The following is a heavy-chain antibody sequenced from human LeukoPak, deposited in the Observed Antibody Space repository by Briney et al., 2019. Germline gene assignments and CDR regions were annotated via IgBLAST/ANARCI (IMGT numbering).Heavy chain of an antibody. CDR3: TSSFGQLSFFDY. CDR2: IRGKAYGATT. CDR1: GFTFSSYG. D-gene: IGHD3-10*01. J-gene: IGHJ4*02. V-gene: IGHV3-49*04. Sequence: GGTLRLSCAASGFTFSSYGMSWVRQAPWKGLEWVGFIRGKAYGATTEYAASVKGRFTISRDDSKSIAYLQMNSLKTEDTAVYYCTSSFGQLSFFDYWGQGTLVTVSS.